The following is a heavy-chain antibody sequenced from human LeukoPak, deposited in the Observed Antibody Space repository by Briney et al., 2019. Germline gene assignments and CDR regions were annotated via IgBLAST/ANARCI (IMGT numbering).Heavy chain of an antibody. D-gene: IGHD3-3*01. CDR2: INHSGST. Sequence: PSETLSLTCAVYGGSFSGYYWSWIRQPPGKGLEWIGEINHSGSTNYNPSLKSRVTISVDTSKNQFSLKLSSVTAADTAVYYCARGGRFWSNWFDPWGQGTLVTVSS. J-gene: IGHJ5*02. CDR3: ARGGRFWSNWFDP. CDR1: GGSFSGYY. V-gene: IGHV4-34*01.